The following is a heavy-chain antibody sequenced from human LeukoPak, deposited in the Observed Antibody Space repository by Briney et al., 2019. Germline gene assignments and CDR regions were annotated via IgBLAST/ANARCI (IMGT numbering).Heavy chain of an antibody. CDR1: GFTFSSYS. CDR2: IGSSSSSI. CDR3: AREANEAFDI. V-gene: IGHV3-21*01. J-gene: IGHJ3*02. Sequence: GGSLRLSCAASGFTFSSYSMNWVRPAPGKGLEWVSSIGSSSSSIYYADSVKGRFTISRDNAKNSLYLQMNSLRAEDTAVYYCAREANEAFDIWGQGTMVTVSS.